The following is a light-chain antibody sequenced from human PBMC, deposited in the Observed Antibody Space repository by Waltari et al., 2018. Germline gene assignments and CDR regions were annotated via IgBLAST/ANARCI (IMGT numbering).Light chain of an antibody. CDR2: GAS. V-gene: IGKV3-15*01. J-gene: IGKJ2*01. CDR1: QSVNTN. Sequence: EILVTQSAATLSVSPGERATLSCRASQSVNTNLAWYQQRPGQAPRLLIYGASTRAIGIPVRFSGSGSGTEFTLTISSLQSEDFAIYYRQQCHTWPYTFGQGTKLEIK. CDR3: QQCHTWPYT.